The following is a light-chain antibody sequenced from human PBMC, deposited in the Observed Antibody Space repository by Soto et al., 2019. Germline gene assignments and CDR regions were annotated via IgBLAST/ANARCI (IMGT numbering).Light chain of an antibody. CDR3: QQSMSNLGT. CDR1: QNINNY. V-gene: IGKV1-33*01. Sequence: DIQMTQSPSSLSASVGARVTITCQASQNINNYLNWYQQKPGRAPKLLIYDASNLEAGVPSRFRGSGSGTDFTLTISSLQREDFATYYCQQSMSNLGTFGPGTKVDIK. J-gene: IGKJ3*01. CDR2: DAS.